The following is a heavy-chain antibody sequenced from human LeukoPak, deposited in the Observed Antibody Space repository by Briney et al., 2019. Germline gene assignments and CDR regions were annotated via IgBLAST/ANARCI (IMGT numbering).Heavy chain of an antibody. J-gene: IGHJ4*02. CDR1: GFTFDDYA. CDR2: ISWNSGSI. V-gene: IGHV3-9*01. CDR3: AKEVYYDSSGYFDY. Sequence: GGSLRLSCAASGFTFDDYAMHWVRQAPGKGLEWVSGISWNSGSIGYADSVKGRFTISRDNAKNSLYLQMNSLRAEDTASYYCAKEVYYDSSGYFDYWGQGTLVTVSS. D-gene: IGHD3-22*01.